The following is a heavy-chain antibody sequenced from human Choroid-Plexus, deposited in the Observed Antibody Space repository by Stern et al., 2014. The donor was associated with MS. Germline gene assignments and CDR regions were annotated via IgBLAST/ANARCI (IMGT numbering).Heavy chain of an antibody. CDR2: ISYDGSK. J-gene: IGHJ4*02. V-gene: IGHV3-30*18. D-gene: IGHD2/OR15-2a*01. Sequence: VQLVESGGGVVQPGRPLRLSCAASGFSFSSFGMHWVRQAPGTGLEWVALISYDGSKDYADSVKGRCAISRDNSKNTLYLQMNSLRAEDTAVYYCAKDRQYLTFFFDFWGQGSLVTVSS. CDR1: GFSFSSFG. CDR3: AKDRQYLTFFFDF.